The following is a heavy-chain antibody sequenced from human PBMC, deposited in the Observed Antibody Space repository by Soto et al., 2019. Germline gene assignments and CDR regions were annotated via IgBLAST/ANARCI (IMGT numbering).Heavy chain of an antibody. CDR3: ARRSSGWYFDY. CDR1: GFTFSSYA. J-gene: IGHJ4*02. V-gene: IGHV3-23*01. Sequence: EVQLLESGGGLVQPGGSLRLSCAASGFTFSSYAMSWVRQAPGKGLEWVSAISGSGGSTYYADYVKGRFTISRDNSKNTLYLQMSSLRAEDKAVYYCARRSSGWYFDYWGQGTLVTVSS. D-gene: IGHD6-19*01. CDR2: ISGSGGST.